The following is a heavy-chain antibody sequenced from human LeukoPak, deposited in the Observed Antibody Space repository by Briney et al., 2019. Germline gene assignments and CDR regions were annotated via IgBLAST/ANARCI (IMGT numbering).Heavy chain of an antibody. V-gene: IGHV1-18*01. J-gene: IGHJ6*02. D-gene: IGHD2-2*01. CDR2: ISAYNGNT. Sequence: ASVKVSCKASGYTFTSYGMSWVRQAPGQGLEWMGWISAYNGNTNYAQKLQGRVTMTTDTSTSTAYMELRSLRSDDTAVYYCARETYCSSTSCYARYYYYYGMDVWGQGTTVTVSS. CDR3: ARETYCSSTSCYARYYYYYGMDV. CDR1: GYTFTSYG.